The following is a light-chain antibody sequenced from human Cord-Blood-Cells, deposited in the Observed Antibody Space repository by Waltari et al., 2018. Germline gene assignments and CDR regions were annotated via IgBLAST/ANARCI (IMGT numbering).Light chain of an antibody. CDR1: QSVSSY. V-gene: IGKV3-11*01. CDR3: QQRSNWPPLT. CDR2: DAS. J-gene: IGKJ4*01. Sequence: EIMLTLAPATLSLSPGGRATHSCRASQSVSSYFAWYQQKPGQAPRLLIYDASNRATGIPARFSGSGSGTDFTLTISSLEPEDFAVYYCQQRSNWPPLTFGGGTKVEIK.